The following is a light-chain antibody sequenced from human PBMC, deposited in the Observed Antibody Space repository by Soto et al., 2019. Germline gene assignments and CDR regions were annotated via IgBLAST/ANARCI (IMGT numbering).Light chain of an antibody. CDR1: QSISSH. Sequence: EIEMTQSPASLSVPPGERATLSCRASQSISSHLAWYQQKPGKPPRLLFYGASTMATGVPARFSGSGSGTDFTLTISSLQSEDVAVYYCQQYYNWPYTFGQGTKLEI. V-gene: IGKV3-15*01. J-gene: IGKJ2*01. CDR2: GAS. CDR3: QQYYNWPYT.